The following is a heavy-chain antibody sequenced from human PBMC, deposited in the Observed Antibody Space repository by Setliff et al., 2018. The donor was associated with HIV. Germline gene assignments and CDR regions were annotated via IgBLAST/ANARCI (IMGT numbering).Heavy chain of an antibody. D-gene: IGHD2-15*01. CDR1: GGSFNGYY. J-gene: IGHJ4*02. Sequence: ASETLSLTCAVYGGSFNGYYWSWIRQPPGKGLEWIGEVNHSGSTNYNPSLKSRFTVSRDNAKNTHYLQMTSLRPEDTAVYYCGVSGGSSPGYWGQGTLVTVSS. CDR3: GVSGGSSPGY. V-gene: IGHV4-34*01. CDR2: VNHSGST.